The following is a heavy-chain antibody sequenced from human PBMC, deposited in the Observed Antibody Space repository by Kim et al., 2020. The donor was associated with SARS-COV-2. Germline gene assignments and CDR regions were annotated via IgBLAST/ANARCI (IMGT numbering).Heavy chain of an antibody. CDR1: GFTFYSYA. CDR3: VKEVPARTFYLPYFDS. CDR2: ISGNGGST. D-gene: IGHD1-7*01. Sequence: GGSLRLSCSASGFTFYSYAMYWVRQAPGKGLECVSAISGNGGSTYYADSLRGRFIISRDNSKNTLYLQISRLRAEDTAVYYCVKEVPARTFYLPYFDSWG. J-gene: IGHJ4*01. V-gene: IGHV3-64D*09.